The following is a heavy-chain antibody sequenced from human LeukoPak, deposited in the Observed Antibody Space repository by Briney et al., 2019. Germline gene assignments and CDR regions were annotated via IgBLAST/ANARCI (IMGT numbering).Heavy chain of an antibody. Sequence: TSETLSLTCAVYGGSFSGYYWSWIRQPPWKGLEWIRENNHSGSTNYNPSLKSRVTISVDTSKNQFSLKLSSVTAADTAVYYCARVLAVAGIYYYYYYYMDVWGKGTTVTVSS. CDR2: NNHSGST. CDR1: GGSFSGYY. CDR3: ARVLAVAGIYYYYYYYMDV. V-gene: IGHV4-34*01. J-gene: IGHJ6*03. D-gene: IGHD6-19*01.